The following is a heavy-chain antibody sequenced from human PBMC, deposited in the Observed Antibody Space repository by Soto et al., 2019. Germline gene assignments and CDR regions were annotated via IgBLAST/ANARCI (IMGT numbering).Heavy chain of an antibody. CDR3: AKGSIALMVYPKSPMDV. J-gene: IGHJ6*03. V-gene: IGHV3-23*01. D-gene: IGHD2-8*01. CDR1: GFTFSSYA. CDR2: ISGSGGST. Sequence: EVQLLESGGGLVQPGGSLRLSCAASGFTFSSYAMSWVRQAPGKGLEWVSGISGSGGSTYYADSVKGRFTISRDNSKNTLYLQMSSLGAEDTARYYCAKGSIALMVYPKSPMDVWGKGTTVTVSS.